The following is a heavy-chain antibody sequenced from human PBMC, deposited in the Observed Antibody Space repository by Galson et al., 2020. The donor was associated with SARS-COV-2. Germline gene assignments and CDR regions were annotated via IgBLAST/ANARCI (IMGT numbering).Heavy chain of an antibody. CDR3: ARAGWRSSVDSHYFDY. J-gene: IGHJ4*02. V-gene: IGHV4-4*07. D-gene: IGHD6-19*01. CDR2: IYTTGST. CDR1: GGSFSNFY. Sequence: ASETLSLTCTVSGGSFSNFYWSWIRQAAGKGLDWIGRIYTTGSTDYNPSLKSRVTMSVDTSKKQFSLNLTSVTAADTAVYYCARAGWRSSVDSHYFDYWGQGALVTVSS.